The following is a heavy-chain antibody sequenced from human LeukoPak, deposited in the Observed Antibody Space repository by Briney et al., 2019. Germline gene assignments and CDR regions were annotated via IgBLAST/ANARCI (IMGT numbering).Heavy chain of an antibody. CDR1: GITLRSYA. CDR2: ISGSGGST. D-gene: IGHD2-2*01. J-gene: IGHJ6*03. V-gene: IGHV3-23*01. Sequence: QPGGSLRLSCAASGITLRSYAMSWVRQAPGKGLEWVSAISGSGGSTYYADSVKGRFTISRDNSKNTLYLQMNSLRAEDTAVYYCANHRGYCSSTSCSVYFYYYYMDVWGKGTTVTVSS. CDR3: ANHRGYCSSTSCSVYFYYYYMDV.